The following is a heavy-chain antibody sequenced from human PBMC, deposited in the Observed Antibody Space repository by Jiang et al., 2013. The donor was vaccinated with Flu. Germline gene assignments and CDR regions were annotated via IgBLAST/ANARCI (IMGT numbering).Heavy chain of an antibody. CDR3: ARLGGSGSS. J-gene: IGHJ4*02. Sequence: GPGLVKPSESLSLTCIVSGGSIRSTSYYWGWIRQPPGKGLEWIGSIYYSGSTYYSPSLESRLTISVDTSKNQFSLKLSSVTAADTAVYYCARLGGSGSSWGQGILVSVSS. V-gene: IGHV4-39*07. CDR2: IYYSGST. CDR1: GGSIRSTSYY. D-gene: IGHD3-10*01.